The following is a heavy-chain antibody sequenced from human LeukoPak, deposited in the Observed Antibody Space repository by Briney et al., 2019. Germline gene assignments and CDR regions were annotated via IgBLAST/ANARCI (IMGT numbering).Heavy chain of an antibody. CDR3: AKDPTHYRVWDYYETIGLSY. CDR2: ISYDGSDK. V-gene: IGHV3-30*18. Sequence: PGGSLRLSCRASGFNVSSNHMSWVRQAPGKGLEWVALISYDGSDKYYVDSVKGRFTISRDNSKNTLNLQMNSLRAEDTAVYYCAKDPTHYRVWDYYETIGLSYWGQGTLVTVSS. J-gene: IGHJ4*02. D-gene: IGHD3-22*01. CDR1: GFNVSSNH.